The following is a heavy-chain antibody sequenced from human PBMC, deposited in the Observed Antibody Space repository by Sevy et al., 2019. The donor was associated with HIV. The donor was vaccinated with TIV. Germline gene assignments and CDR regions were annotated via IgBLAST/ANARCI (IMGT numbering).Heavy chain of an antibody. V-gene: IGHV4-30-4*01. Sequence: SETLSLTCTVSGGSISSGDYYWSWIRQPPGKGLEWIGYIYYSGSTYYNPSLKSRVTISVDTSKNQFSLKLSSVTPADTAVYYCASIYYGSGSYYSMVEYGLDVWGQGTTVTVSS. J-gene: IGHJ6*02. CDR3: ASIYYGSGSYYSMVEYGLDV. CDR2: IYYSGST. CDR1: GGSISSGDYY. D-gene: IGHD3-10*01.